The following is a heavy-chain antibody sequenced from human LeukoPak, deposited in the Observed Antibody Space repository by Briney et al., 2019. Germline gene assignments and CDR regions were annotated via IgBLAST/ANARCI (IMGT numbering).Heavy chain of an antibody. V-gene: IGHV3-7*01. Sequence: PGGSPRLSCAASGFTFSDYWMSWVRQAPGKGLEWVAYIKQDGSDKYYVDSVKGRFTISKDNAKNSLYLQMNSLRDEDSAVYYCARANYCFDYWGQGTLVTVSS. CDR3: ARANYCFDY. D-gene: IGHD5-24*01. CDR1: GFTFSDYW. J-gene: IGHJ4*02. CDR2: IKQDGSDK.